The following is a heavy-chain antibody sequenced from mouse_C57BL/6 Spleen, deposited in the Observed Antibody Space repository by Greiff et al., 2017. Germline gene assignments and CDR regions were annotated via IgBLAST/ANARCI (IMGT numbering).Heavy chain of an antibody. CDR2: INPNYGTT. V-gene: IGHV1-39*01. J-gene: IGHJ4*01. Sequence: EVKLMESGPELVKPGASVKISCKASGYSFTDYNMNWVKQSNGKSLEWIGVINPNYGTTSYNQKFKGKATLTVDQSSSTAYMQLNSLTSEDSAVYYCARSGIFITTVVATDYAMDYWGQGTSVTVSS. CDR3: ARSGIFITTVVATDYAMDY. D-gene: IGHD1-1*01. CDR1: GYSFTDYN.